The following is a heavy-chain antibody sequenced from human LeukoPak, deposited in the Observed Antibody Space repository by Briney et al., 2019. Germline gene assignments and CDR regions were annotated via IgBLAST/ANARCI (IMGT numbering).Heavy chain of an antibody. CDR1: GFIFDDYT. CDR2: ISWDGDST. D-gene: IGHD2-2*01. Sequence: PGGSLRLSCVTSGFIFDDYTMHWVRQAPGKGLEWVSLISWDGDSTYYADSVKGRFTISRDNSKNSLYLQMNSLRIEDTALYYCAKDILGDRSSTSCRLGAFDYWGQGTLVTVSS. V-gene: IGHV3-43*01. CDR3: AKDILGDRSSTSCRLGAFDY. J-gene: IGHJ4*02.